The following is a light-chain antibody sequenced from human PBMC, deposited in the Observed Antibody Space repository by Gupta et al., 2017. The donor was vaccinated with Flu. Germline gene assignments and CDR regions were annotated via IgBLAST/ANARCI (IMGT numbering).Light chain of an antibody. V-gene: IGKV3-20*01. CDR2: GAS. CDR3: QQYGSSPRYT. CDR1: QSVSSSY. Sequence: EMLLTQSPGTLSLSPGERATLSCRASQSVSSSYLAWYQQKPGQAPRLLIYGASSRATGIPDRFSGSGSGTDFTLPISRREPEDFAVYYCQQYGSSPRYTFGQGTKLEIK. J-gene: IGKJ2*01.